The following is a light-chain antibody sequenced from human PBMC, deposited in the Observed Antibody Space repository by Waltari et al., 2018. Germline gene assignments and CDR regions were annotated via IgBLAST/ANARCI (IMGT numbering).Light chain of an antibody. V-gene: IGLV4-69*01. CDR1: SGHSSNL. CDR2: VNSDGSH. Sequence: QLVLTQSPSASASLGASVKLTCTLTSGHSSNLIAWLQQQPEKGPRHWMKVNSDGSHSKGDEIPDRFSGSSSGAERYLTIYTVQSEDEADYYCQTGGHGTWVFGGGTKLTVL. CDR3: QTGGHGTWV. J-gene: IGLJ3*02.